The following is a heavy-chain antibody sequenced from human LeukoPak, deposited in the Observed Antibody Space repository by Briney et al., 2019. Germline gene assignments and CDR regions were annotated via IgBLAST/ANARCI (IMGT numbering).Heavy chain of an antibody. D-gene: IGHD1-20*01. CDR3: AIDRGSWYNWNGVLDY. Sequence: GGSLRLSCAASGYTFTSYDMHWVRQAPGKGLEWVAVISYDGSDKYYVDSVKGRFTISRDTSKNTLYLEMNSLRAEDTAVYYCAIDRGSWYNWNGVLDYWGQGSLVTVSS. J-gene: IGHJ4*02. CDR2: ISYDGSDK. V-gene: IGHV3-30*03. CDR1: GYTFTSYD.